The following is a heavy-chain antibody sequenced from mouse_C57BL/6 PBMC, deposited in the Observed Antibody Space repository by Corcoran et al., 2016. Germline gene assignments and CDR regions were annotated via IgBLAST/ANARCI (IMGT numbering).Heavy chain of an antibody. J-gene: IGHJ2*01. CDR3: AKGHEYFDY. CDR2: INPNYGTT. V-gene: IGHV1-39*01. Sequence: EFQLQQSGPGLVKPGASVKISCNASGYSFSVYNMTWVQQSNGKSLEWIGVINPNYGTTSYNQKFKGKATLTVDQSSSTAYMQLNSLTSEDSAVYYCAKGHEYFDYWGQGTTLTVS. CDR1: GYSFSVYN.